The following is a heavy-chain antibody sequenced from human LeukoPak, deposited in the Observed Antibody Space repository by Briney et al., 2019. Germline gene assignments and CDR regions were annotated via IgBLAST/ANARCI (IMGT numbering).Heavy chain of an antibody. Sequence: GGSLRLSCAASGFTFSSYYMNWVRQAPGKGLEWVAFIRYDGSQNHLTDSVKGRFTVSRDDSRSTLYLQMDSLTVEDTAVYYCVKAVVGRISNFDFWGQGTLVTVFS. CDR3: VKAVVGRISNFDF. CDR1: GFTFSSYY. J-gene: IGHJ4*02. V-gene: IGHV3-30*02. CDR2: IRYDGSQN. D-gene: IGHD1-26*01.